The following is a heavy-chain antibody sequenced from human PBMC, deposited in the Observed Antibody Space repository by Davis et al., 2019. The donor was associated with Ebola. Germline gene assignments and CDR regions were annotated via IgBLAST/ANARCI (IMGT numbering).Heavy chain of an antibody. V-gene: IGHV3-9*01. CDR1: GIDFVTSI. J-gene: IGHJ4*02. D-gene: IGHD2-21*01. Sequence: PGGSLRLSCIVSGIDFVTSIMHWVRQVPGKGLEWVSGISWNGDYIGYADSVKGRFIISRDNAKNSLSLQMNSLRPEDTALYYCAKVGGENYWGQGTPVTVSS. CDR2: ISWNGDYI. CDR3: AKVGGENY.